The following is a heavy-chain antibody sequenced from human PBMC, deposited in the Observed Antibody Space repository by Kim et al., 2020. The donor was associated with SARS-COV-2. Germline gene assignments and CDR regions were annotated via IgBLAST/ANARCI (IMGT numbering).Heavy chain of an antibody. D-gene: IGHD3-3*01. Sequence: GGSLRLSCAASGFTFDDYTMHWVRQAPGKGLEWVSLISWDGGSTYYADSVKGRFTISRDNSKNSLYLQMNSLRTEDTALYYCGWSGYFGAFDIWGQGTMVTVSS. CDR3: GWSGYFGAFDI. V-gene: IGHV3-43*01. CDR1: GFTFDDYT. J-gene: IGHJ3*02. CDR2: ISWDGGST.